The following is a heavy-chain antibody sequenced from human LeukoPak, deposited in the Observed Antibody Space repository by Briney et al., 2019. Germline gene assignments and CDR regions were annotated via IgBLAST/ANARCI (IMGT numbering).Heavy chain of an antibody. J-gene: IGHJ4*02. CDR2: IYSSGST. V-gene: IGHV3-66*01. CDR1: GFSVRTNY. Sequence: GGSLRLSCATSGFSVRTNYMSWVRQAPGKGLEWVSVIYSSGSTYYPDSVKGRLTIIRDDSQNTLDLQMNSLRAEDTAVYYCARITSKVSLGGGWYFDYWGQGTVVTVSS. D-gene: IGHD6-19*01. CDR3: ARITSKVSLGGGWYFDY.